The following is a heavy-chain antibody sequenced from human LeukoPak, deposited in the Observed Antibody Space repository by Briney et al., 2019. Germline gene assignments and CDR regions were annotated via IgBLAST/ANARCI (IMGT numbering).Heavy chain of an antibody. Sequence: GGSLRLSCAASGFNFRSSAMIWVRQAPGMGLEWVSGISGSGESTYYADSVRGRFTISRDNYRDTLYLQMDSLRAEDSGVYFCVKGDLVVITAVWGDWGQGILVTVSS. V-gene: IGHV3-23*01. CDR1: GFNFRSSA. J-gene: IGHJ4*02. CDR3: VKGDLVVITAVWGD. CDR2: ISGSGEST. D-gene: IGHD2-21*02.